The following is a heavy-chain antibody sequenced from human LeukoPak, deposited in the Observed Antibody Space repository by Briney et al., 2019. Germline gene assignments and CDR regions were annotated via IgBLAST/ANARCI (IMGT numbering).Heavy chain of an antibody. J-gene: IGHJ3*02. CDR1: GGSISSSNW. CDR2: IYHSGST. D-gene: IGHD1-26*01. CDR3: AREVYRQKEVGRDICLDI. Sequence: SETLSLTCAVSGGSISSSNWWSWVRQPPGEGLEWIGEIYHSGSTNYNPSLKSRVTISVDKSKNQFSLKLSSVTAADTAVYYCAREVYRQKEVGRDICLDIWGQRTMVTVSS. V-gene: IGHV4-4*02.